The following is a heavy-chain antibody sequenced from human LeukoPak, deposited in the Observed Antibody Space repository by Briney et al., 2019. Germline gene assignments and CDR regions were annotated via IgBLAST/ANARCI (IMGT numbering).Heavy chain of an antibody. CDR3: ARRAGDWAVNWIDP. CDR2: LYPSGST. Sequence: SETLSLTCTVSGGSITGTTYYWAWFRQPPGKGLEWIRSLYPSGSTYYSPSLKSRVSIFLDTSKSQLSPNVRSVTAADTAVYYCARRAGDWAVNWIDPWGQGTLVTVSS. J-gene: IGHJ5*02. CDR1: GGSITGTTYY. D-gene: IGHD2-21*02. V-gene: IGHV4-39*01.